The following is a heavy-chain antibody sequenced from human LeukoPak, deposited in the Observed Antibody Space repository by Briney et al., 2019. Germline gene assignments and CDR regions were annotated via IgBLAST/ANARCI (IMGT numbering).Heavy chain of an antibody. D-gene: IGHD3-22*01. J-gene: IGHJ3*02. CDR1: GYSISSGFY. V-gene: IGHV4-38-2*02. CDR3: ARANYYDTIGYSRGAFDI. CDR2: IFHSGST. Sequence: SETLSLTCSVSGYSISSGFYWGWIRQPPGKGLEWIGSIFHSGSTYYNPFLKSRVTISVGTSKNHFSLKLSSVTAADTALYYCARANYYDTIGYSRGAFDIWGQGTMVTVSS.